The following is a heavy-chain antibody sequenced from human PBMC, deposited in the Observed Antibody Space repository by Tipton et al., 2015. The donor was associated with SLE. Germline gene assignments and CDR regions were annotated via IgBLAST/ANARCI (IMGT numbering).Heavy chain of an antibody. CDR2: LSYDENNK. CDR1: GFSFNKYA. J-gene: IGHJ3*01. V-gene: IGHV3-30*03. Sequence: SLRLSCAASGFSFNKYAMHWVRQAPGKGLEWVADLSYDENNKYYVDSVKGRFTISRDVSKNTLYLQMNSLRPDDTAVYYCARDRMDYGSAWITDGLGVWGQGTMVTVSS. D-gene: IGHD6-19*01. CDR3: ARDRMDYGSAWITDGLGV.